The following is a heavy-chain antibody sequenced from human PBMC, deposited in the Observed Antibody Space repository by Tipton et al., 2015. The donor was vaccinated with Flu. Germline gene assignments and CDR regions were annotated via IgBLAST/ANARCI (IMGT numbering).Heavy chain of an antibody. Sequence: TLSLTCAVSGYSISSSNWWGWIRQPPGKGLEWIGYIYYSGSTNYNPSLKSRVTMSVDTSKNQFSLKLSSVTALDTAVYYCARKVATKGHFDYWGQGTLVTVSS. V-gene: IGHV4-28*06. J-gene: IGHJ4*02. CDR2: IYYSGST. CDR3: ARKVATKGHFDY. D-gene: IGHD5-24*01. CDR1: GYSISSSNW.